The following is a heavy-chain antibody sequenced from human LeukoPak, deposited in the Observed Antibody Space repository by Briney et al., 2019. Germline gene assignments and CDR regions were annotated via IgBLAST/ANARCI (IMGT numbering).Heavy chain of an antibody. CDR1: GFTFSSYA. Sequence: GGSLRVSCADSGFTFSSYAMSWVRQAPGKGLEWVSSISSSSSYIYYADSVKGRFTISRDDAKNSLYLQMNSLRAEDTAVYYCARARMNAFDIWGQGTMVTVSS. V-gene: IGHV3-21*01. CDR2: ISSSSSYI. D-gene: IGHD2/OR15-2a*01. CDR3: ARARMNAFDI. J-gene: IGHJ3*02.